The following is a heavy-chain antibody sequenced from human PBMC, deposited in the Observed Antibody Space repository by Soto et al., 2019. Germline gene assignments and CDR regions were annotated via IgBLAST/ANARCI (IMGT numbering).Heavy chain of an antibody. CDR2: ICSDSSNK. V-gene: IGHV3-48*01. J-gene: IGHJ6*02. CDR3: AKEYSSGRLYGMDV. D-gene: IGHD6-19*01. CDR1: GVTLRRYS. Sequence: GGALRHSRAGSGVTLRRYSMNLVRPAPGKGLGWGSDICSDSSNKYYADSVKGRCTISRDNSKNTLYLQMNSLRAEDTAVYYCAKEYSSGRLYGMDVWGQGTTVTVSS.